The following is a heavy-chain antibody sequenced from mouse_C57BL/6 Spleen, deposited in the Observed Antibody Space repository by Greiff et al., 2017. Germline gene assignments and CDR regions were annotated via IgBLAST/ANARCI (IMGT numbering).Heavy chain of an antibody. CDR1: GYTFTDYY. V-gene: IGHV1-26*01. D-gene: IGHD2-4*01. CDR3: ARSPYDYDVWFAY. Sequence: EVQLPQSGPELVKPGASVKISCKASGYTFTDYYMNWVKQSHGKSLEWIGDINPNNGGTSYNQKFKGKATLTVDKSSSTAYMELRSLTSEDSAVYYCARSPYDYDVWFAYWGQGTLVTVSA. J-gene: IGHJ3*01. CDR2: INPNNGGT.